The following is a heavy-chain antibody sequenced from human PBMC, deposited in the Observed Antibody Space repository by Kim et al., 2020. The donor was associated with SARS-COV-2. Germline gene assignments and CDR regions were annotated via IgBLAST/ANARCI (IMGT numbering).Heavy chain of an antibody. J-gene: IGHJ4*02. CDR2: IYYSGST. Sequence: SETLSLTCTVSGGSISSSSYYWGWIRQPPGKGLEWIGSIYYSGSTYYNPSLKSRVTISVDTSKNQFSLKLSSVTAADTAVYYCARDESLWFGELLSWGYFDYWGQGTLVTVSS. CDR3: ARDESLWFGELLSWGYFDY. V-gene: IGHV4-39*07. CDR1: GGSISSSSYY. D-gene: IGHD3-10*01.